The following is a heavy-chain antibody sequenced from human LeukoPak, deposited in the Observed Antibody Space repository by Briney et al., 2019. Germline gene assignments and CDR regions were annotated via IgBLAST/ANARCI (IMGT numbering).Heavy chain of an antibody. Sequence: GGSLRLSCAASGFTFSSYWMHWVRQAPGKGPVWVSRINGDGSTTTYADSVKGRFTISRDNAKNTLYLQLNSLGAEDTAVYYCARSHYESGAYFFDYWGQGTVVTVSS. D-gene: IGHD3-22*01. J-gene: IGHJ4*02. V-gene: IGHV3-74*01. CDR2: INGDGSTT. CDR1: GFTFSSYW. CDR3: ARSHYESGAYFFDY.